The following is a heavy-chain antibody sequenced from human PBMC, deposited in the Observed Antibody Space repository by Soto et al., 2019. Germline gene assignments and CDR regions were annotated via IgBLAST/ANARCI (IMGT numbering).Heavy chain of an antibody. Sequence: PGGSLRLSCAASGFTFSSYGMHWVRQAPGKGLEWVAAIWYDGSNKYYADSVKGRFTISRDNSKNKLYLQMNSLRAEDTAVYYCARGTDYSSSSEWFDPWGQGTLVTVSS. CDR1: GFTFSSYG. D-gene: IGHD6-6*01. V-gene: IGHV3-33*01. J-gene: IGHJ5*02. CDR3: ARGTDYSSSSEWFDP. CDR2: IWYDGSNK.